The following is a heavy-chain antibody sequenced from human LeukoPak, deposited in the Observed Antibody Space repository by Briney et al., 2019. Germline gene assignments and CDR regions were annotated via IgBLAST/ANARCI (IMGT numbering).Heavy chain of an antibody. CDR1: DGSIGSYY. V-gene: IGHV4-59*08. Sequence: SETLSLTCSVADGSIGSYYWGWSRQRPGKRLEWIGYIYYSGSTTYNPSLKSRVTVSVDTSKNQFSLKLTSMTAADTAVYYCARGRLGRQHASFFDSWGHGTLVTVSS. D-gene: IGHD2-2*01. CDR3: ARGRLGRQHASFFDS. J-gene: IGHJ4*01. CDR2: IYYSGST.